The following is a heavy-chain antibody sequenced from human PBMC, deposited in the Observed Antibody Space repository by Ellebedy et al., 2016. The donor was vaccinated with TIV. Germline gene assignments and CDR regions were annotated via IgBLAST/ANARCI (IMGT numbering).Heavy chain of an antibody. D-gene: IGHD2-2*01. CDR1: GGSISSYY. Sequence: MPGGSLRLSCTVSGGSISSYYWSWIRQPPGKGLEWIGEINHSGSTNYNPSLKSRVTISVDTSKNQFSLKLSSVTAADTAVYYCARAGADIVVVPAAIGWFDPWGQGTLVTVSS. J-gene: IGHJ5*02. CDR3: ARAGADIVVVPAAIGWFDP. CDR2: INHSGST. V-gene: IGHV4-34*01.